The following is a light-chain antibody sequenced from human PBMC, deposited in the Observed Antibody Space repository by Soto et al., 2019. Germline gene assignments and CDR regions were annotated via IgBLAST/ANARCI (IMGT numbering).Light chain of an antibody. V-gene: IGKV3-15*01. CDR3: QQQINWPLS. CDR2: GAS. CDR1: QSVSSN. Sequence: EIVMTQSPATLSVSPGERATLSCRASQSVSSNLAWYQQKPGQAPRLLIYGASTRATGIPARFSGSGSGTEFTLTISSLQSEDFAVYYCQQQINWPLSFGGGTKVDI. J-gene: IGKJ4*01.